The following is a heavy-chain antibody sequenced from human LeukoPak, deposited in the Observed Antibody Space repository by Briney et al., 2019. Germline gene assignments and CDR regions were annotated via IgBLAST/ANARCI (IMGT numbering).Heavy chain of an antibody. CDR2: IYHSGST. D-gene: IGHD6-19*01. V-gene: IGHV4-4*02. Sequence: SGTLSLTCAVSGGSISSSNWWSWVRQPPGKGLGWIGEIYHSGSTNYNPSLKSRVTISVDKSKNQFSLKLSSVTAADTAVYYCARDLRSSGWSVDPWGPGTLVTVSS. J-gene: IGHJ5*02. CDR1: GGSISSSNW. CDR3: ARDLRSSGWSVDP.